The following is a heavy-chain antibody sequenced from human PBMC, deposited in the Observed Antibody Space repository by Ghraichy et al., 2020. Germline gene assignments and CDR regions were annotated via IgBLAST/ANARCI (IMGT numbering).Heavy chain of an antibody. CDR3: AGEQLGSVDY. CDR2: IYYSGST. Sequence: SETLSLTCTVSGGSISSYYWSWIRQPPGKGLEWIGYIYYSGSTNYNPSLKSRVTISVDTSKNQFSLKLSSVTAADTAVYYCAGEQLGSVDYWGQGTLVTVSS. J-gene: IGHJ4*02. V-gene: IGHV4-59*01. D-gene: IGHD6-13*01. CDR1: GGSISSYY.